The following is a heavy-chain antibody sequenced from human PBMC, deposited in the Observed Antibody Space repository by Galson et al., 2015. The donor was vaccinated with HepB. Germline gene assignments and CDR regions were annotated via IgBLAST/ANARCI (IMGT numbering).Heavy chain of an antibody. CDR2: IWYDGSNK. V-gene: IGHV3-33*01. D-gene: IGHD6-6*01. Sequence: SLRLSCAASGFTFSSYGMHWVRQAPGKGLEWVAVIWYDGSNKYYADNSKNTLYLQMNSLRAEDTAVYYCARDWGAAPFDYWGQGTLVTVSS. CDR3: ARDWGAAPFDY. J-gene: IGHJ4*02. CDR1: GFTFSSYG.